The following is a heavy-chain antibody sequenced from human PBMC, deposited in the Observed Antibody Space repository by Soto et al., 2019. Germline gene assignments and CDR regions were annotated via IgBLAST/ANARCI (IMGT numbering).Heavy chain of an antibody. J-gene: IGHJ4*02. V-gene: IGHV3-30*18. CDR3: AKGFGHCWVFDY. Sequence: GGSLRLSCAASGFSFSTYGMHWVRQAPGKGLEWVAFISNDGSNKYYADSVKGRFTISRDNSKNTLYLQMNSLRAEDTAVYYCAKGFGHCWVFDYWGQGTLVIVSS. CDR1: GFSFSTYG. CDR2: ISNDGSNK. D-gene: IGHD2-21*02.